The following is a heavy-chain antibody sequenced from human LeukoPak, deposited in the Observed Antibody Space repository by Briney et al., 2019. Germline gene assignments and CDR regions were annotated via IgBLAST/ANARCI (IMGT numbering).Heavy chain of an antibody. CDR1: GGSFSGYY. CDR2: INHSGST. CDR3: ARIHIVATVDY. V-gene: IGHV4-34*01. Sequence: SETLSLTCAVYGGSFSGYYWSWIRQPPGKGLEWIGEINHSGSTNYNPSLKSRVTISVDTSKNQFSLKLSSVTVADTAVYYCARIHIVATVDYWGQGTLVTVSS. J-gene: IGHJ4*02. D-gene: IGHD5-12*01.